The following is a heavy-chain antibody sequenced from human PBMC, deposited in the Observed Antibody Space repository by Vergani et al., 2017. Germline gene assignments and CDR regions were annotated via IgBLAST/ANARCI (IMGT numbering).Heavy chain of an antibody. J-gene: IGHJ4*02. V-gene: IGHV4-59*01. CDR2: IYYSGST. CDR1: GGSISSYY. D-gene: IGHD3-22*01. CDR3: ARDKYYYDSSGYTD. Sequence: QVQLQESGPGLVKPSETLSLTCTVSGGSISSYYWSWIRQPPGTGLEWIGYIYYSGSTNYNPSLKSRVTISVDTSKNQFSLKLSSVTAADTAVYYCARDKYYYDSSGYTDWGQGTLVTVSS.